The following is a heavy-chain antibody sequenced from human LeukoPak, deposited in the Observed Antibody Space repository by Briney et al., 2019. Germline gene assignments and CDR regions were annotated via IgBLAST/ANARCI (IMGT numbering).Heavy chain of an antibody. CDR3: ARDGYWGIDYYYYMDV. J-gene: IGHJ6*03. CDR2: IKQDGSEK. Sequence: GGSLRLSCAASGFTFSSYWMSWVRQAPGKGLEWVANIKQDGSEKYYVDSVKGRFTISGDNAKNSLYLQMNSLRAEDTAVYYCARDGYWGIDYYYYMDVWGKGTTVTVSS. CDR1: GFTFSSYW. D-gene: IGHD7-27*01. V-gene: IGHV3-7*01.